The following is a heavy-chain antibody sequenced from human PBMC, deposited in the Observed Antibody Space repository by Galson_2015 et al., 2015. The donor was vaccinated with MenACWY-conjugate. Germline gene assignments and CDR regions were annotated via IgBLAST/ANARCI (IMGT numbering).Heavy chain of an antibody. CDR2: ISSGSSYI. CDR3: ARVAGNENDYGDFDL. V-gene: IGHV3-21*01. Sequence: SLRLSCAASGFTFISFSSYTMNWVRQAPGKGLECVSSISSGSSYIYYTDSVKGRFTISRDNAKNSLFLQMNDLRVEDTAVYYCARVAGNENDYGDFDLWGRGTLVTVSS. CDR1: GFTFISFSSYT. D-gene: IGHD4-17*01. J-gene: IGHJ2*01.